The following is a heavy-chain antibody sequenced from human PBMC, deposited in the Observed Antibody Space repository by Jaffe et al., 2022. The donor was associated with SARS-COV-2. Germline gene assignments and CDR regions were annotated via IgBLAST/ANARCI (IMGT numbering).Heavy chain of an antibody. Sequence: QVQLVESGGGVVQPGRSLRLSCAASGFTFSSYGMHWVRQAPGKGLEWVAVISYDGSNKYYADSVKGRFTISRDNSKNTLYLQMNSLRAEDTAVYYCAKDHRGMDVWGQGTTVTVSS. J-gene: IGHJ6*02. CDR1: GFTFSSYG. CDR2: ISYDGSNK. V-gene: IGHV3-30*18. CDR3: AKDHRGMDV.